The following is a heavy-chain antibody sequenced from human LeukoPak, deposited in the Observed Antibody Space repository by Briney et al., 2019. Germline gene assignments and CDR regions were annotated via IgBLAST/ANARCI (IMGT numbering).Heavy chain of an antibody. CDR2: VTGSGSST. D-gene: IGHD6-13*01. CDR3: VSQQLGLDD. CDR1: GFPFSSYV. J-gene: IGHJ4*02. V-gene: IGHV3-23*01. Sequence: GGSLRLSCAASGFPFSSYVMSWVRQAPGKGLEWVSGVTGSGSSTYYADSVKGRFTVSRDNSKNMLYLQMSSLRAEDTAMYYCVSQQLGLDDWGQGTLVTVSS.